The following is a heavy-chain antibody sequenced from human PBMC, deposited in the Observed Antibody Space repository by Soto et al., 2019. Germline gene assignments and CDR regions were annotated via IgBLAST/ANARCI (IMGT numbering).Heavy chain of an antibody. D-gene: IGHD1-7*01. CDR3: ASETGTTLWHDAFDI. V-gene: IGHV1-69*13. Sequence: SVKVSCKASGGTFSSYAISWVRQAPGQGLEWMGGIIPIFGTANYAQKFQGRVTITADESTSTAYMELSSLRSEDTAVYYYASETGTTLWHDAFDIWGQGTMVTVSS. CDR1: GGTFSSYA. J-gene: IGHJ3*02. CDR2: IIPIFGTA.